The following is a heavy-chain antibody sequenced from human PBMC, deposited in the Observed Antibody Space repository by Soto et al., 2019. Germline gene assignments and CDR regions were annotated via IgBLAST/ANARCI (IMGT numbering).Heavy chain of an antibody. Sequence: AAVKVSCKASGYTFTSYGISWVRQAPGQGLEWMGWISAYNGNTNYAQKLQGRVTMTTDTSTSTAYMELRSLRPDDTAVYYCAVAPGIAVAGPRARFDPWGQGTLVTVSS. J-gene: IGHJ5*02. CDR1: GYTFTSYG. CDR2: ISAYNGNT. CDR3: AVAPGIAVAGPRARFDP. V-gene: IGHV1-18*01. D-gene: IGHD6-19*01.